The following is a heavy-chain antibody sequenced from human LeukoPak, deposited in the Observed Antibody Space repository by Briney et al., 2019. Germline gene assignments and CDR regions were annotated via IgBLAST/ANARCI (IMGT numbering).Heavy chain of an antibody. Sequence: EASVKVSCKASGGTFSSYAISWVRQAPGQGLEWMGGIIPIFGTANYAQKFQGRVTITADESTSTAYMELSSLRSEDTAVYYCATPLDGIRSGYCYNFDYWGQGTLVTVSS. CDR3: ATPLDGIRSGYCYNFDY. J-gene: IGHJ4*02. D-gene: IGHD3-22*01. V-gene: IGHV1-69*13. CDR2: IIPIFGTA. CDR1: GGTFSSYA.